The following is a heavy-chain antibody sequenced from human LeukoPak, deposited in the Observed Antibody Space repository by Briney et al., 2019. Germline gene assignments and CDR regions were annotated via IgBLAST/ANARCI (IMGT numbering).Heavy chain of an antibody. V-gene: IGHV4-61*02. D-gene: IGHD2-2*01. CDR1: GGSISSGSYY. CDR3: ARDQEAYCSSTSCYEYSYYMDV. Sequence: PSETLSLTCTVSGGSISSGSYYWSWIRQPAGKGLEWIGRIHTSGSTDYNPSLKSRVTISVDTSKNQFSLKLSSVTAADTAVYYCARDQEAYCSSTSCYEYSYYMDVWGKGTTVTISS. CDR2: IHTSGST. J-gene: IGHJ6*03.